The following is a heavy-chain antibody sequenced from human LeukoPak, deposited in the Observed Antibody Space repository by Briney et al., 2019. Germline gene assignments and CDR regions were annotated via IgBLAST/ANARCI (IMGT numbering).Heavy chain of an antibody. Sequence: PSETLSLTCTVSGGSISSSSYYWGWIRQPPGKGLEWIGSIYYSGSTYYNPSLKSRVTISVDTSKNQFSLKLSSVTAADTAVYYCARRCVTMIVEYYWGQGTLVTVSS. J-gene: IGHJ4*02. V-gene: IGHV4-39*01. CDR3: ARRCVTMIVEYY. D-gene: IGHD3-22*01. CDR1: GGSISSSSYY. CDR2: IYYSGST.